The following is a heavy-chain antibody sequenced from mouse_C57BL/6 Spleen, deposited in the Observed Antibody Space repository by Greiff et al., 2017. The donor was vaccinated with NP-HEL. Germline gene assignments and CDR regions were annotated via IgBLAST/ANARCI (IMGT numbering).Heavy chain of an antibody. J-gene: IGHJ4*01. D-gene: IGHD1-1*01. CDR2: IYPGSGST. CDR1: GYTFTSYW. V-gene: IGHV1-55*01. Sequence: QVQLQQPGAELVKPGASVKMSCKASGYTFTSYWITWVKQRPGQGLEWIGDIYPGSGSTNYNEKFKSKATLTVDTSSSTAYMQLSSLTSEDSAVYYCARESLYGSSPYYAMDYWGQGTSVTVSS. CDR3: ARESLYGSSPYYAMDY.